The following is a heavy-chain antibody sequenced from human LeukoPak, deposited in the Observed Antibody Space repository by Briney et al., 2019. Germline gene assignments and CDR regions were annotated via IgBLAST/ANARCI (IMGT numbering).Heavy chain of an antibody. Sequence: PGGSLRLSCAASGFTFSSYGMHWVRQAPGKGLEWVAVISYDGSNKYYADSVKGRFTISRDNSKNTLYLQMNSLRAEDTAVYYCAREGKKNWFDPWGQGTLVTVSS. CDR3: AREGKKNWFDP. V-gene: IGHV3-30*03. CDR2: ISYDGSNK. J-gene: IGHJ5*02. CDR1: GFTFSSYG.